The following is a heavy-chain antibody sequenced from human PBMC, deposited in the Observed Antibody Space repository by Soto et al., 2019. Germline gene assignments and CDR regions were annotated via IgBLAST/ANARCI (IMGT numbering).Heavy chain of an antibody. V-gene: IGHV1-69*13. CDR3: ASGVVEDSGYDSSYYYYYGMDV. Sequence: GASVKVSCKASGGTFSSYAISWVRQAPGQGLEWMGGIIPIFGTANYAQKFQGRVTITADESTSTAYMELSSLRSEDTAVYYCASGVVEDSGYDSSYYYYYGMDVWGQGTTVTVSS. CDR1: GGTFSSYA. CDR2: IIPIFGTA. D-gene: IGHD5-12*01. J-gene: IGHJ6*02.